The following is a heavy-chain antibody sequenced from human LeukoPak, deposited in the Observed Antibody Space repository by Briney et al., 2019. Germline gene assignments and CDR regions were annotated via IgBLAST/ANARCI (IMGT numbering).Heavy chain of an antibody. CDR3: ARHGDYYGSGSYYPY. V-gene: IGHV5-51*01. CDR1: GYSLSSYW. Sequence: GESLKISCQGSGYSLSSYWIGWVRQMPGKGLGWMGMIYPGDSETRYSPSFQGQVTMSADKSISTAYLQWSSLKASDTAMYYCARHGDYYGSGSYYPYWGQGTLVTVSS. CDR2: IYPGDSET. J-gene: IGHJ4*02. D-gene: IGHD3-10*01.